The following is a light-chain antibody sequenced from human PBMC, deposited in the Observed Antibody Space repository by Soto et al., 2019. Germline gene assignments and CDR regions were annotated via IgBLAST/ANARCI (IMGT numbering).Light chain of an antibody. CDR2: DAS. Sequence: DIQMTQSPSTLSASVGDRVTITCRASQSISRWLAWYHQKPGKAPKLLIYDASSLESGVPSSFSGSGSSTEYTLIISSLQPDDYATYYCQQYNSYSTYTFGQGTKLEIK. CDR3: QQYNSYSTYT. V-gene: IGKV1-5*01. CDR1: QSISRW. J-gene: IGKJ2*01.